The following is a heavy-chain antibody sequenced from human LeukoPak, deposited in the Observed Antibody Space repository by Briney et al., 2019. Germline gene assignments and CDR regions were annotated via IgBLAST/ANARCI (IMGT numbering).Heavy chain of an antibody. J-gene: IGHJ4*02. CDR3: VRDGPSWGLL. D-gene: IGHD7-27*01. Sequence: SETLSLTCAVSGGSTGTYYWSWIRQPAGEGLEWIGRIFTTGGANYNPSLKSRVTMSLDTSRNQFSLKLSSVTAADTAVYYCVRDGPSWGLLWGQGALVTVSS. V-gene: IGHV4-4*07. CDR1: GGSTGTYY. CDR2: IFTTGGA.